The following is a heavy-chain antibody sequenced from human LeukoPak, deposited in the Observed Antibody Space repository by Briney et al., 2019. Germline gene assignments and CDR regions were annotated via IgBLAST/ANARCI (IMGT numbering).Heavy chain of an antibody. CDR1: GFTFSNYG. CDR2: IKEDGSVK. Sequence: PGGSLRLSCEASGFTFSNYGMSWVRQAPGKGLEWLANIKEDGSVKYYVDSVKGRFTISRDNAKNLLFLQMNSLRAEDTAVYSCARGRRDSEYVGGLGYWGQGILVTVSS. V-gene: IGHV3-7*03. J-gene: IGHJ4*02. D-gene: IGHD3-16*01. CDR3: ARGRRDSEYVGGLGY.